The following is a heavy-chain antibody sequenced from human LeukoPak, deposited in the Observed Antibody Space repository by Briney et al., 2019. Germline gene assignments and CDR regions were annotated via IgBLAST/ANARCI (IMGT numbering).Heavy chain of an antibody. D-gene: IGHD6-13*01. V-gene: IGHV3-30*18. CDR2: ILYDGSNK. Sequence: GGCLRLSCAASVFTFNSYGMHWVRQAPGRGRAWVAFILYDGSNKYYVDSVKGRFTISRDNSKNTLFLQMNSLRAEDTAVYYCAKDRSSSWAFDYWGQGTLVTVSS. CDR1: VFTFNSYG. J-gene: IGHJ4*02. CDR3: AKDRSSSWAFDY.